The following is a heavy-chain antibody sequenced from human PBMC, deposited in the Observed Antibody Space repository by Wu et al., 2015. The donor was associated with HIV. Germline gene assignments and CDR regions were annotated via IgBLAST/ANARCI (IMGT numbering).Heavy chain of an antibody. J-gene: IGHJ5*02. V-gene: IGHV1-18*01. CDR3: ARDLSGYDNWFDP. CDR2: ISAYNGNT. Sequence: SWVRQAPGQGLEWMGWISAYNGNTNYAQKLQGRVTMTTDTSTSTAYMELRSLRSDDTAVYYCARDLSGYDNWFDPWGQGTRVTVSS. D-gene: IGHD5-12*01.